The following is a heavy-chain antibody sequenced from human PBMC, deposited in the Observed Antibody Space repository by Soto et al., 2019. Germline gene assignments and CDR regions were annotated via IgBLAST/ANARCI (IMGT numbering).Heavy chain of an antibody. CDR2: INAGNGNT. CDR1: GYTFTSYA. J-gene: IGHJ3*02. CDR3: ARVGGSGWTYDAFDI. Sequence: SSVKVSCKGSGYTFTSYAMHRVRLAPGQRLEWMGWINAGNGNTKYSQKFQGRVTITRDTSASTAYMELSSLRSEDTAVYYCARVGGSGWTYDAFDIWGQGTMVTVSS. D-gene: IGHD6-19*01. V-gene: IGHV1-3*01.